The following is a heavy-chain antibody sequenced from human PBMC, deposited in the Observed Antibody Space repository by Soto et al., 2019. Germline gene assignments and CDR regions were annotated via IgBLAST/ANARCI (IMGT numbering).Heavy chain of an antibody. CDR3: TTHLNYYDSSGYYYLNWFDP. CDR2: IKSKTDGGTT. J-gene: IGHJ5*02. D-gene: IGHD3-22*01. CDR1: GFTFSSYV. Sequence: GGSLRLSCAASGFTFSSYVMHWVRQAPGKGLEWVGRIKSKTDGGTTDYAAPVKGRFTISRDDSKNTLYLQMNSLKTEDTAVYYCTTHLNYYDSSGYYYLNWFDPWGQGTLVTVSS. V-gene: IGHV3-15*07.